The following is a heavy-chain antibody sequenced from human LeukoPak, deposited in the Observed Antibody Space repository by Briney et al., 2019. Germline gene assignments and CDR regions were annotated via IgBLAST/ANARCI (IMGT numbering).Heavy chain of an antibody. J-gene: IGHJ4*02. D-gene: IGHD3-22*01. CDR1: RGSISNYY. V-gene: IGHV4-4*07. CDR2: IYTSGTT. CDR3: ARGRDYYDSSGYFNY. Sequence: SETLSLTCTLSRGSISNYYWNWVRQPAGEGLEWIWRIYTSGTTTYNPPLKSRVTMSVDTSKSQFSLKLNSVTAADTAVYYCARGRDYYDSSGYFNYWGQGTLVTVSS.